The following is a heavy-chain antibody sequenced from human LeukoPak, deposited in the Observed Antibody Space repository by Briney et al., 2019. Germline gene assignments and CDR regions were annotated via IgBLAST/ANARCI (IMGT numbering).Heavy chain of an antibody. CDR2: IKSKTFGATS. CDR3: ARGVIVGAAYFDY. Sequence: GGSLRLSCITSGFSFGDHGVSWFCQAPGKGPEWVGFIKSKTFGATSEYAASLKGRFSISTDDSKGIAYLQMNSLITEDTGVYHCARGVIVGAAYFDYWGQGTLVTVSS. V-gene: IGHV3-49*03. D-gene: IGHD1-26*01. CDR1: GFSFGDHG. J-gene: IGHJ4*02.